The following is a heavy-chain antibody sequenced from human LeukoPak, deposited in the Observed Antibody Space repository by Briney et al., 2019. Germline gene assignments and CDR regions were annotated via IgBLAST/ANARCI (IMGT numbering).Heavy chain of an antibody. CDR2: ISSSGSTI. CDR1: GFTFSDYY. J-gene: IGHJ6*02. D-gene: IGHD6-19*01. Sequence: PGGSLRLSCAASGFTFSDYYMSWIRQAPGKGLEWVSYISSSGSTIYYADSVKGRFTISRDNAKNSLYLQMNSLRAEDTAVYYCARDSSGYSSGWYYYYYGMDVWGQGTMVTVSS. V-gene: IGHV3-11*01. CDR3: ARDSSGYSSGWYYYYYGMDV.